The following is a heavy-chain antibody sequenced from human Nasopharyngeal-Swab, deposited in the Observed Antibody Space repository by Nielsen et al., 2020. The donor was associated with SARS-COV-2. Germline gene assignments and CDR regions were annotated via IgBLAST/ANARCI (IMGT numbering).Heavy chain of an antibody. CDR1: GDSISSSSYY. D-gene: IGHD6-19*01. J-gene: IGHJ4*02. V-gene: IGHV4-39*01. CDR3: ARLPVAWSLPFDY. Sequence: SETLSLTCTVSGDSISSSSYYWGWIRQHPGMGLEGNGSVYYSWSTNYYNPALKGRVAMSVDTSKNEFSLKLSSVTAADTAVYYCARLPVAWSLPFDYWDQGTLVTVSS. CDR2: VYYSWSTN.